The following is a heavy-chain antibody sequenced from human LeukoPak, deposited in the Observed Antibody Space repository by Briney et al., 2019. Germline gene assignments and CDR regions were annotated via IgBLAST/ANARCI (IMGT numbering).Heavy chain of an antibody. CDR3: ATGVYAHTPPAYGMDV. J-gene: IGHJ6*02. CDR1: GGTFSSYA. V-gene: IGHV1-69*01. CDR2: IIPIFGTA. Sequence: ASVKVSCKASGGTFSSYAISWVRQAPGQGPEWMGGIIPIFGTANYAQKFQGRVTITADESTSTAYMELSSLRSEDTAVYYCATGVYAHTPPAYGMDVWGQGTTVTVSS. D-gene: IGHD2-8*01.